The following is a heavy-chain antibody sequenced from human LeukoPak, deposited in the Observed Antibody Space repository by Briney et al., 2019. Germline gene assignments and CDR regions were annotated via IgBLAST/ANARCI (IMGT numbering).Heavy chain of an antibody. CDR1: GGSISGYY. Sequence: SETLSLTCTVSGGSISGYYWSWIRQPPGKGLEWLGFISYSGSTSYNPSLKSRVTISVDTSKNQFSLNLRSVTAADTAVYYCARRDSSGWYYFDYRGQGTLVTVSS. CDR2: ISYSGST. CDR3: ARRDSSGWYYFDY. V-gene: IGHV4-59*01. J-gene: IGHJ4*02. D-gene: IGHD6-19*01.